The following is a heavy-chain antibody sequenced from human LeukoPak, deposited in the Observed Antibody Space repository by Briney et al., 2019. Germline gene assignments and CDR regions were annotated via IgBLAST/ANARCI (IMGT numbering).Heavy chain of an antibody. CDR1: GFTFSGYD. J-gene: IGHJ4*02. V-gene: IGHV3-13*01. Sequence: PGGSLRLSCAASGFTFSGYDMHWVRQATGKDLEWVSAIGPAGDTYYPDSVKGRFTISRENAKNSLYLQMNSLRARDTAVYYCARSILTGHYYFDYWGQGTLVTVSS. CDR2: IGPAGDT. CDR3: ARSILTGHYYFDY. D-gene: IGHD3-9*01.